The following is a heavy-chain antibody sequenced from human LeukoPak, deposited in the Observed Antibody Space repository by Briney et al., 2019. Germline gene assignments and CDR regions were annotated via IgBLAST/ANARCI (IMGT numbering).Heavy chain of an antibody. CDR2: ISSSGSTI. CDR1: GFTFSDYY. V-gene: IGHV3-11*01. CDR3: ASPYYYDSSGYYY. J-gene: IGHJ4*02. Sequence: GGSLRLSCAASGFTFSDYYMSWIRQAPGKGLEWVSYISSSGSTIYYADSVKGRFTTSRDNAKNSLYLQMNSLRAEDTAVYYCASPYYYDSSGYYYWGQGTLVTVSS. D-gene: IGHD3-22*01.